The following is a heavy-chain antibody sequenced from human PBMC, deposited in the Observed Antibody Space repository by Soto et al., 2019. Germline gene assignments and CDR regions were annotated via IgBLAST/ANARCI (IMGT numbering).Heavy chain of an antibody. V-gene: IGHV3-66*01. CDR1: GFTVSSNY. CDR3: ARDPAGPVDTAMGDFDY. D-gene: IGHD5-18*01. Sequence: GGSLRLSCAASGFTVSSNYMSWVRQAPGKGLEWVSVIYSGGSTYYADSVKGRFTISRDNSKNTLYLQMNSLRAEDTAVYYCARDPAGPVDTAMGDFDYWGQGTLVTVSS. J-gene: IGHJ4*02. CDR2: IYSGGST.